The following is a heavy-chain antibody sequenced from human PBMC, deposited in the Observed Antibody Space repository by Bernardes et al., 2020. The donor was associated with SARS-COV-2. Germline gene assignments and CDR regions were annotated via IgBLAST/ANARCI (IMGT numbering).Heavy chain of an antibody. V-gene: IGHV1-24*01. J-gene: IGHJ4*02. CDR3: ATPRPGDYGDYVFDY. Sequence: ASVKVSCKVSGYTLTELSMHWVRQDPGKGLEWMGGFDPEDGETIYAQKFQGRVTMTEDTSTDTAYMELSSLRSEDTAVYYCATPRPGDYGDYVFDYWGQGTLVTVSS. CDR1: GYTLTELS. CDR2: FDPEDGET. D-gene: IGHD4-17*01.